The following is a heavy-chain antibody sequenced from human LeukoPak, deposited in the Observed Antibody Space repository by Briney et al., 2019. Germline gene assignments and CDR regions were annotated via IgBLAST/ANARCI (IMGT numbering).Heavy chain of an antibody. CDR1: GGTFSSYT. Sequence: ASVKVSCKASGGTFSSYTISWVRQAPGQGLEWMGRIIPILGIANYAQKFQGRVTITADKSTSTAYMELSSLRSEDTAVYYCAREGPNYYGSGSPRSDYWGQGTLVTVSS. CDR3: AREGPNYYGSGSPRSDY. V-gene: IGHV1-69*04. D-gene: IGHD3-10*01. CDR2: IIPILGIA. J-gene: IGHJ4*02.